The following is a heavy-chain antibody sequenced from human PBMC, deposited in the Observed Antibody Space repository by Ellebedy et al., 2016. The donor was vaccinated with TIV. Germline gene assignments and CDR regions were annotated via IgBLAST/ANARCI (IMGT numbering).Heavy chain of an antibody. J-gene: IGHJ4*02. D-gene: IGHD7-27*01. CDR3: ANRRDTWGPIRAARPDDY. Sequence: GGSLRLXXAASGFTFSSCVMSWVRQAPGKGLEWVSAISGSGDSAYYADSVKGRFTISRDNSKNTLYLQMNSLRVEDTAIYYCANRRDTWGPIRAARPDDYWGQGTLVTVSS. V-gene: IGHV3-23*01. CDR1: GFTFSSCV. CDR2: ISGSGDSA.